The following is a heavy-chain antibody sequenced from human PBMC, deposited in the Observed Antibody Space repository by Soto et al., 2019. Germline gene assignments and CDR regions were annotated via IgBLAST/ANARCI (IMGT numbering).Heavy chain of an antibody. D-gene: IGHD3-3*01. Sequence: PGGSLRLSCAASGFTFSSYGMHWVRQAPGKGLEWVAVISYNVSNKYYGDSVKGRFTISRDSAKNSLYLQMNGLRAEDTAVYYCARDLPDRYYDFWSGYYANWGQGTLVTVSS. CDR3: ARDLPDRYYDFWSGYYAN. V-gene: IGHV3-33*05. CDR2: ISYNVSNK. CDR1: GFTFSSYG. J-gene: IGHJ4*02.